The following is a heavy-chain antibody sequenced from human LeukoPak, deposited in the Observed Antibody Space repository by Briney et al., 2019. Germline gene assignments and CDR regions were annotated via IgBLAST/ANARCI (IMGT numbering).Heavy chain of an antibody. J-gene: IGHJ4*02. V-gene: IGHV3-11*01. CDR2: ISSSGSTI. D-gene: IGHD6-19*01. CDR3: ARLVTVAGRYYFDY. CDR1: GFTFSDYH. Sequence: PGGSLRLSCAASGFTFSDYHMSWIRQAPGKGLEWVSYISSSGSTIYYADSVKGRFTISRDNAKNSLYLQMNSLRAEDTAVYYCARLVTVAGRYYFDYWGQGTLVTVSS.